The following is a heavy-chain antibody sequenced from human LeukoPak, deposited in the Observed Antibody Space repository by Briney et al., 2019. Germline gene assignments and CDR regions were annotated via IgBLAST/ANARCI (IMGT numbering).Heavy chain of an antibody. Sequence: GSSVKDSCKASGGTFSSYAISWVGQAPGQGLEWMGGIIPIFGTANYAQKFQGRVTITADESTSTAYMELSSLRSEDTAVYYCAVHSGSYSYYFDYWGQGTLVTVSS. CDR1: GGTFSSYA. CDR2: IIPIFGTA. D-gene: IGHD1-26*01. CDR3: AVHSGSYSYYFDY. J-gene: IGHJ4*02. V-gene: IGHV1-69*01.